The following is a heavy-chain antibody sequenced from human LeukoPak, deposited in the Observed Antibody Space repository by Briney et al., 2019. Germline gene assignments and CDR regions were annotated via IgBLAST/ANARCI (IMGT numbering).Heavy chain of an antibody. V-gene: IGHV4-39*01. CDR3: ARRGYDSSGSYRNY. Sequence: SETLSLTCTVSGGSISSSSYYWGWIRQPPGKGLEWIGSIYYSGSTYYNPSLKSRVTISVDTSKNQFSLKLSSVTAADTAVYYCARRGYDSSGSYRNYWGQETLVTVSS. CDR2: IYYSGST. CDR1: GGSISSSSYY. J-gene: IGHJ4*02. D-gene: IGHD3-22*01.